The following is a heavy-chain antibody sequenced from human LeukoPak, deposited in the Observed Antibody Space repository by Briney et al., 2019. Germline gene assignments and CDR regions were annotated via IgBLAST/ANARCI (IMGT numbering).Heavy chain of an antibody. J-gene: IGHJ6*03. CDR2: IKQDGSEK. CDR3: AKDYGSGSYYYYYMDV. Sequence: GGSLRLSCAASGFTFSSYWMSWVRQAPGKGLEWVANIKQDGSEKYYVDSVKGRFTISRDNAKNSLYLQMDSLRAEDTALYYCAKDYGSGSYYYYYMDVWGKGTTVTISS. CDR1: GFTFSSYW. D-gene: IGHD3-10*01. V-gene: IGHV3-7*03.